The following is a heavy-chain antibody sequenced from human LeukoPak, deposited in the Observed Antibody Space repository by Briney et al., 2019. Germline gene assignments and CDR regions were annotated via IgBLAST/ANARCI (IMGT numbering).Heavy chain of an antibody. CDR3: AKGRRVDADDHFDY. D-gene: IGHD1-1*01. CDR1: GYTFTGYY. J-gene: IGHJ4*02. Sequence: ASVKVSCKASGYTFTGYYMHWVRQAPGQGLEWMGWINPNSGGTNYAQKFQGRVTMTTDTTTSTAYTELRTLISDDTAVYYCAKGRRVDADDHFDYWGQGTLVTVSS. CDR2: INPNSGGT. V-gene: IGHV1-2*02.